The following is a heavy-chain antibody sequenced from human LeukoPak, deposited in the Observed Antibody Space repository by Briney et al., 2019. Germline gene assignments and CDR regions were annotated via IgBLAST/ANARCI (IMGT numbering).Heavy chain of an antibody. J-gene: IGHJ5*02. Sequence: SVKVTCKASGGTVSSYAISWVRQAPGQGLEWMGGIIPIVGTAKYAQKFQGRVTITADESTSTAYMELRSLRSEDTAVYYCARATVTTFNWFDPWGQGTVVTVSS. V-gene: IGHV1-69*13. D-gene: IGHD4-17*01. CDR1: GGTVSSYA. CDR3: ARATVTTFNWFDP. CDR2: IIPIVGTA.